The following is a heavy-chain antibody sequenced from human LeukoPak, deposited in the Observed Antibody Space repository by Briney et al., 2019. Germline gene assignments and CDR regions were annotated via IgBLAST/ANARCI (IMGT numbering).Heavy chain of an antibody. CDR3: ARNSINQYYFDY. Sequence: GASVKVSCKASGGTFSSYAISWVRQAPGQGLEWMGGIIPIFGSANYALKFQGRVTITADESTSTAYMELSSLRSEDTAVYYCARNSINQYYFDYWGQGTLVTVSS. V-gene: IGHV1-69*13. J-gene: IGHJ4*02. D-gene: IGHD2/OR15-2a*01. CDR2: IIPIFGSA. CDR1: GGTFSSYA.